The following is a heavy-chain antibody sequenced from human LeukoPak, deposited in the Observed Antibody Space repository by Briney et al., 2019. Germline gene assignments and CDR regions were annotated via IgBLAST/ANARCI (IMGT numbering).Heavy chain of an antibody. CDR3: ARSEQLALEYFQH. CDR1: GYTFTGYY. J-gene: IGHJ1*01. D-gene: IGHD6-6*01. Sequence: GASVKVSCKASGYTFTGYYMHWVRQAPGQGLEWMGWINPNSGGTNYAQKFQGRVTMTRDTSISTAYMELSRLRSDDTAVYYCARSEQLALEYFQHWGQGTLVTVSS. V-gene: IGHV1-2*02. CDR2: INPNSGGT.